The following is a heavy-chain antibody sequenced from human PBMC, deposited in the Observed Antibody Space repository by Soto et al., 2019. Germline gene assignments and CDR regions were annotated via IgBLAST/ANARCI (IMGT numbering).Heavy chain of an antibody. V-gene: IGHV3-33*08. J-gene: IGHJ3*02. Sequence: QVQLVESGGGVVQPGRSLRLSCAASGFTFSSYGMHWVRQAPGKGLEWVAVIWYDGSNKYYADSVKGRFTISRDNSKNTLYLQMNSLRDEDTAVYYCARGSSGYDALDIWGQGTKVTVSS. CDR3: ARGSSGYDALDI. CDR1: GFTFSSYG. D-gene: IGHD3-22*01. CDR2: IWYDGSNK.